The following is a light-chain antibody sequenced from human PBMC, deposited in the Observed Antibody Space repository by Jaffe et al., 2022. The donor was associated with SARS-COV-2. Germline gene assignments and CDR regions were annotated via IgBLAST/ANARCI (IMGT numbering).Light chain of an antibody. CDR1: QSVSSY. J-gene: IGKJ5*01. CDR3: QQRSTWPQIT. V-gene: IGKV3-11*01. CDR2: DAS. Sequence: EIVLTQSPATLSLSPGERATLSCRASQSVSSYLAWYQQKPGQAPRLLIYDASNRATGFPARFSGSGSGTDFNLTISSLEPEDFAVYYCQQRSTWPQITFGQGTRLEIK.